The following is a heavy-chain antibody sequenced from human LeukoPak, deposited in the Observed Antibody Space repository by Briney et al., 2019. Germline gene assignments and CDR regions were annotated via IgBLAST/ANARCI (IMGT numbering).Heavy chain of an antibody. CDR2: INHSGST. Sequence: SETLSLTCAVYGGSFSGYYWSWIRQPPGKGLEWIGEINHSGSTNYNPSLKSRVTISVDTSKNQFSLKLSSVTAADTAVYYCARARGITMVRGVIIFDYWGQGTLVTVSS. J-gene: IGHJ4*02. CDR3: ARARGITMVRGVIIFDY. V-gene: IGHV4-34*01. D-gene: IGHD3-10*01. CDR1: GGSFSGYY.